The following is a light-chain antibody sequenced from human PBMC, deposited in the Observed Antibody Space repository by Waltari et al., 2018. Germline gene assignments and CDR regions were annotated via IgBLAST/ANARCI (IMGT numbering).Light chain of an antibody. Sequence: EIVLTQSPATLPLSQGETATLSCRASQMISKYLAWYQQKPGHAPRLLIYHASSWAAGVPDRFSGSGYGTEFSLTISRLQPEDFAVYYCQQHESLPVRFGQGTKVEVK. J-gene: IGKJ1*01. CDR3: QQHESLPVR. V-gene: IGKV3-20*01. CDR1: QMISKY. CDR2: HAS.